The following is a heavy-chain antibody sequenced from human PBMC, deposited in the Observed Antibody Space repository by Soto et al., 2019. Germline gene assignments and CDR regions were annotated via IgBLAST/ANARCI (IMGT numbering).Heavy chain of an antibody. V-gene: IGHV4-59*11. Sequence: KPSETLSLTCTVSGGSISSHYWSWVRQAPGKGLEWIGHIYYRGSTSYNPSLRSRSTISVDTSNNQFPLKLNSVTTADTAVYYCARDGREASGMDVWGQGTKVTVSS. CDR3: ARDGREASGMDV. D-gene: IGHD1-26*01. CDR1: GGSISSHY. CDR2: IYYRGST. J-gene: IGHJ6*02.